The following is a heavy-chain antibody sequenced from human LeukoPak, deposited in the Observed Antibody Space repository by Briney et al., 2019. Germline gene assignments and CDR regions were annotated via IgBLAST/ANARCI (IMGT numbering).Heavy chain of an antibody. Sequence: GGSLRLSCAASGFTFSGYWMHWVRQVPGKGLVWVSRINTDGSSTSYADSVKGRFTISRDNAKNTLYLQMNSLRAEDTAVYYCARDGGYYDSSGCFDYWGQGTLVTVSS. D-gene: IGHD3-22*01. V-gene: IGHV3-74*01. CDR1: GFTFSGYW. J-gene: IGHJ4*02. CDR2: INTDGSST. CDR3: ARDGGYYDSSGCFDY.